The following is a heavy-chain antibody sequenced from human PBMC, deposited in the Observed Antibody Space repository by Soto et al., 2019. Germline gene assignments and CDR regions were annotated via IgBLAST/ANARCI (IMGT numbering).Heavy chain of an antibody. D-gene: IGHD3-22*01. J-gene: IGHJ4*02. V-gene: IGHV1-46*01. CDR1: GYTFSSYY. CDR3: ARDLGYDSGGYYPYFDY. CDR2: INPSGGTT. Sequence: ASVKDSCKASGYTFSSYYIHWVRQATGQGLEWMGIINPSGGTTTYAQKFQCRVTMTRDTSTITAYMELSSLRSEDTALYYCARDLGYDSGGYYPYFDYWGQGTLFTVSS.